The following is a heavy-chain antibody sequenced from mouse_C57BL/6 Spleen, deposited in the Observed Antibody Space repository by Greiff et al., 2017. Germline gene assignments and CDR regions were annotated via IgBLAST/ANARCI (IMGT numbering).Heavy chain of an antibody. CDR1: GYTFTSYG. D-gene: IGHD1-1*01. Sequence: QVLVKQSGAELARPGASVKLSCKASGYTFTSYGISWVKQRTGQGLEWIGEIYPRSGTTYYNEKFKGKATLTADKSSSTAYMELRSLTSEDSAVYFCARWCTTVVARYFDVWGTGTTVTVSS. V-gene: IGHV1-81*01. J-gene: IGHJ1*03. CDR3: ARWCTTVVARYFDV. CDR2: IYPRSGTT.